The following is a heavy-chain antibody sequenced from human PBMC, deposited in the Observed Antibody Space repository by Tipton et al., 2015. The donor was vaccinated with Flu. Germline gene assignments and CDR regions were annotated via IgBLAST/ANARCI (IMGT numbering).Heavy chain of an antibody. J-gene: IGHJ4*02. D-gene: IGHD3-22*01. V-gene: IGHV3-7*01. CDR1: RFTFSTYW. CDR2: INQDGSEK. CDR3: ARDYAPAYYYDNSAYAYFDF. Sequence: SLRLSCAASRFTFSTYWMDWVRQAPGKGLEWVANINQDGSEKYYVDSVKGRFTISRDNAKNSLYLQLNSLRVEDTAVYFCARDYAPAYYYDNSAYAYFDFWGLGTLVTDSS.